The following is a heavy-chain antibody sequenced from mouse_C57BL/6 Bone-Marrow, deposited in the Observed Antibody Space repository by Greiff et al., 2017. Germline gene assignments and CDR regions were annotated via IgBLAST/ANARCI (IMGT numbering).Heavy chain of an antibody. CDR3: ARKGATFDY. D-gene: IGHD3-1*01. J-gene: IGHJ2*01. Sequence: EVQLQQSGPELVKPGASVKISCKASGYTFTDYYMNWVKQSHGKSLEWIGDINPNNGGTSYNQKFKGKATLTVDKSSSTAYMELRSLTSEDSAVYYCARKGATFDYWGQGTTLTVSS. CDR1: GYTFTDYY. CDR2: INPNNGGT. V-gene: IGHV1-26*01.